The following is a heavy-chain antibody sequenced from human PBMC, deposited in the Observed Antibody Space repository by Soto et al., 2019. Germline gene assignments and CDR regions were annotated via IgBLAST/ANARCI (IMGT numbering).Heavy chain of an antibody. D-gene: IGHD2-15*01. CDR3: ARSNQAAVIYYYYCGMDV. Sequence: QVQLVQSGAEVKNPGSSVKVSCKASGGTFRSYTISWVRQAPGQGLEWMGRIIPILDIADHAPKFQGRVAIRADKHTGTAYMERSSLRSEDTAVYYCARSNQAAVIYYYYCGMDVWVQGSTVTVSS. CDR1: GGTFRSYT. J-gene: IGHJ6*02. V-gene: IGHV1-69*02. CDR2: IIPILDIA.